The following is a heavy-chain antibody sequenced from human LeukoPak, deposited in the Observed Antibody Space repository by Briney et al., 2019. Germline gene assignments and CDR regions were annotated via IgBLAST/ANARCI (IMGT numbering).Heavy chain of an antibody. D-gene: IGHD1-26*01. J-gene: IGHJ5*02. CDR3: ARDALRSYYWNNWFDP. CDR2: MNPNSGNT. V-gene: IGHV1-8*01. Sequence: GASVKVSCKASGYTFTSYDINWVRQATGQGLEWMGWMNPNSGNTGYAQKFQGRVTMTRNTSISTAYMELSSLRAEDTAVYYCARDALRSYYWNNWFDPWGQGTLVTVSS. CDR1: GYTFTSYD.